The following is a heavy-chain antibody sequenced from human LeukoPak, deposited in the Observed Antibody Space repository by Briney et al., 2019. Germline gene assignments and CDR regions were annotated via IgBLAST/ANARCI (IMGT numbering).Heavy chain of an antibody. CDR2: ANGDGSEI. D-gene: IGHD4-11*01. CDR3: ARDTGTLGY. Sequence: PGGSLRLSCAASGITFSSSWMHWVRQGPGKGLVWVSRANGDGSEIKYADSVKGRFTISRDNAKNTVDLQMNSLRAEDTAVYYCARDTGTLGYWGQGTLVTASS. CDR1: GITFSSSW. V-gene: IGHV3-74*03. J-gene: IGHJ4*02.